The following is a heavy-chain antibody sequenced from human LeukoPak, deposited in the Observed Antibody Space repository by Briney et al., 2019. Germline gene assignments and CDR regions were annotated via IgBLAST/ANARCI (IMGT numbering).Heavy chain of an antibody. Sequence: PGGSLRLSCAASGFTFSSYWMHWVRHAPGKGLVWVSRINSDGSSTTYADSVKGRFTISRDNAKNTLYLQMNSLRAEDTAVFYCARGVYYFDLWGRDTLVTVSS. CDR1: GFTFSSYW. CDR3: ARGVYYFDL. D-gene: IGHD5/OR15-5a*01. J-gene: IGHJ2*01. V-gene: IGHV3-74*01. CDR2: INSDGSST.